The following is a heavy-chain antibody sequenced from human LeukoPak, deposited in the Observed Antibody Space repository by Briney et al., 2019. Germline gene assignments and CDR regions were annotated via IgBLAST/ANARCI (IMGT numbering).Heavy chain of an antibody. CDR3: ARQGYDFWSVLMDV. J-gene: IGHJ6*03. CDR2: IYYSGST. V-gene: IGHV4-59*08. CDR1: GGSISSYY. D-gene: IGHD3-3*01. Sequence: SETLSLXCTVSGGSISSYYWSWIRQPPGKGLEWIGYIYYSGSTNYNPSLKSRVTISVDTSKNQFSLKLSSVTAADTAVYYCARQGYDFWSVLMDVWGKGTTVTVSS.